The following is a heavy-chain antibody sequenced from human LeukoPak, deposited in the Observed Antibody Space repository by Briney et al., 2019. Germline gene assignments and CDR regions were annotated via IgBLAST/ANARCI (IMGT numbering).Heavy chain of an antibody. D-gene: IGHD6-6*01. J-gene: IGHJ4*02. CDR1: GFTFSSYS. CDR3: ARDLDLEYSSSPWGECFDY. V-gene: IGHV3-21*01. Sequence: GGSLRLSCAASGFTFSSYSMNWVRQAPGKGLEWVSSISSSSSYIYYADSVKGRFTISRDNAKNSLYLQMNSLRAEDTAVYYCARDLDLEYSSSPWGECFDYWGQGTLVTVSS. CDR2: ISSSSSYI.